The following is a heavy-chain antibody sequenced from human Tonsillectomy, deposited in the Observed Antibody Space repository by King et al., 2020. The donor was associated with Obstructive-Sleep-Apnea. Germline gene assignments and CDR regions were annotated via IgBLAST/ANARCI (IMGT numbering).Heavy chain of an antibody. J-gene: IGHJ4*02. CDR2: IKQDGSEK. V-gene: IGHV3-7*03. CDR1: GFTFSSYW. D-gene: IGHD1-14*01. CDR3: ASSLPDRYYFDY. Sequence: VQLVESGGGLVQPGGSLRLSCAASGFTFSSYWMSWVRQAPGKGLEWVANIKQDGSEKYYVDSVKGRFTISRDNAKNSLYLQMNSLRAEDTAVYFCASSLPDRYYFDYWGQGTLVTVSS.